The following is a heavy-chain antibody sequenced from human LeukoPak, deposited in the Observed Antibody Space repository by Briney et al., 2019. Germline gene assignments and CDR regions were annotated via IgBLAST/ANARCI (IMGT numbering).Heavy chain of an antibody. CDR1: GFTFDDYA. Sequence: PGGSLRLSCAASGFTFDDYAMHWVRQAPGKGLEWVSGISWNSGSIGYADSVKGRFTISRDNAKNSLYLQMNSLRAEDTALYYCALAAPGAFDIWGQGTMVTVSS. CDR2: ISWNSGSI. D-gene: IGHD6-13*01. V-gene: IGHV3-9*01. CDR3: ALAAPGAFDI. J-gene: IGHJ3*02.